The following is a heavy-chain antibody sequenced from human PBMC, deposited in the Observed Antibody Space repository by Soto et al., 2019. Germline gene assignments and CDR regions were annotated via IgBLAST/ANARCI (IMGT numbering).Heavy chain of an antibody. J-gene: IGHJ4*02. CDR3: ASLPRGYCTTSSCFGYFAY. Sequence: QVQLVQSGAEVKKPGSSVKVSCKAPGGTFSNYAISWVRQAPGQGLEWMGRIIPLLSITNYAQKCQGRVTITADIFTGTSYMELSSLRSEDTAVYYCASLPRGYCTTSSCFGYFAYWGQGTQVTVSS. CDR1: GGTFSNYA. CDR2: IIPLLSIT. V-gene: IGHV1-69*02. D-gene: IGHD2-2*01.